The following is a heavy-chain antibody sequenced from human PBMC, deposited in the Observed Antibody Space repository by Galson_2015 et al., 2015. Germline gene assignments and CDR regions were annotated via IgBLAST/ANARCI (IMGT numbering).Heavy chain of an antibody. Sequence: SLRLSCAASGFTFSSYAMHWVRQAPGKGLEWVAVISYDGSNKYYADSVKGRFTISRDNSKTPLYLQMNSLRAEDTAVYSCARDSVGYCSGGSCYPDFDPWGQGTLVTVSS. CDR2: ISYDGSNK. D-gene: IGHD2-15*01. V-gene: IGHV3-30-3*01. CDR1: GFTFSSYA. CDR3: ARDSVGYCSGGSCYPDFDP. J-gene: IGHJ5*02.